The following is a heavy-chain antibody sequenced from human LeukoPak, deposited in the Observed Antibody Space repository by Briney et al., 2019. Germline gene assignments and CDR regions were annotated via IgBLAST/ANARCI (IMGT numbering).Heavy chain of an antibody. CDR3: ARPYCGGDCPPMVPDY. D-gene: IGHD2-21*02. CDR1: GFTYRIYA. V-gene: IGHV3-23*01. CDR2: ISGSGGST. J-gene: IGHJ4*02. Sequence: GGSLRLSCAASGFTYRIYAMSWVRQAPGKGLEWVSSISGSGGSTYYADSVKGRFTISRDNSKNTLYLQMNSLRAEDTAVYYCARPYCGGDCPPMVPDYWGQGTLVTVSS.